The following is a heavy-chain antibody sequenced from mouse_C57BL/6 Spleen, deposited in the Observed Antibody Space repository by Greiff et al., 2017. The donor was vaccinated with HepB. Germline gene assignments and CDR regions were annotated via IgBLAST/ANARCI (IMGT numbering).Heavy chain of an antibody. V-gene: IGHV5-4*01. CDR2: ISDGGSYT. CDR3: ARDYYGSSPFAY. J-gene: IGHJ3*01. CDR1: GFTFSSYA. Sequence: EVKLMESGGGLVKPGGSLKLSCAASGFTFSSYAMSWVRQTPEKRLAWVATISDGGSYTYYPDNVKGRFTISRDNAKNNLYLQMSHLKSEDTAMYYCARDYYGSSPFAYWGQGTLVTVSA. D-gene: IGHD1-1*01.